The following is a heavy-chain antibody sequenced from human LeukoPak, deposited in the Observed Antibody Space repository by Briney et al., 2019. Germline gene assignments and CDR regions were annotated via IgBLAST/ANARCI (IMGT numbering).Heavy chain of an antibody. CDR2: ISSSSSYI. CDR1: GFTFSSYT. D-gene: IGHD4-17*01. J-gene: IGHJ4*02. Sequence: GGSLRLSCAASGFTFSSYTMNWVRQAPGKGLEWVSAISSSSSYIYYADSVKGRFTISRHNAKRSLYLQMNSLRAEDTAVYYCARDLGGYGDYGTNFDYWGQGTLVTVSS. V-gene: IGHV3-21*01. CDR3: ARDLGGYGDYGTNFDY.